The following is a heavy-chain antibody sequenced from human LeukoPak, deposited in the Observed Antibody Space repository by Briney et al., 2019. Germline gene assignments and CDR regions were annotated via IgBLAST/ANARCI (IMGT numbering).Heavy chain of an antibody. J-gene: IGHJ5*02. CDR2: IYYTGIT. D-gene: IGHD5-18*01. V-gene: IGHV4-39*07. CDR1: GASITSSNYY. Sequence: SETLSLTCTVSGASITSSNYYWLWLRQPPGKGLEWIGSIYYTGITYYNLSLKSRVTVSVDTSKNQFSLKLSSVTAADTAVYYCARGYSYGSAWFDPWGQGTLVTVSS. CDR3: ARGYSYGSAWFDP.